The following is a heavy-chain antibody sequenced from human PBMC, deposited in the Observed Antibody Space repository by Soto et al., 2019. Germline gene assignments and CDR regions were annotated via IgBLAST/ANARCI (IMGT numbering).Heavy chain of an antibody. CDR1: GGSISSGGYY. D-gene: IGHD2-15*01. V-gene: IGHV4-31*03. J-gene: IGHJ1*01. Sequence: QVQLQESGPGLVKPSQTLSLTCTVSGGSISSGGYYWSWIRQHPGKGLEWIGYIYYSGSTYYNPSLKSRVTISVDTSKNQFSLKLSSVTAADTAVYYCARAADCSGGSCHSNGPPQHWGQGTLVTVSS. CDR2: IYYSGST. CDR3: ARAADCSGGSCHSNGPPQH.